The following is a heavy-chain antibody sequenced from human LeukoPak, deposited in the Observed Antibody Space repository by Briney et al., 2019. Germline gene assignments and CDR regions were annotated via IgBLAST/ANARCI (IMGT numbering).Heavy chain of an antibody. CDR2: ISSSSSYI. V-gene: IGHV3-21*01. J-gene: IGHJ4*02. CDR1: GFTFDDYA. D-gene: IGHD3-22*01. Sequence: GGSLRLSCAASGFTFDDYAMHWVRQAPGKGLEWVSSISSSSSYIYYADSVKGRFTISRDNAKNSLYLQMNSLRAEDTAVYYCARLYYDSSGGDYWGQGTLVTVSS. CDR3: ARLYYDSSGGDY.